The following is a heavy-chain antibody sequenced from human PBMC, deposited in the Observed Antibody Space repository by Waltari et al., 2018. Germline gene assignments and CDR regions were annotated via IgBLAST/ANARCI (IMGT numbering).Heavy chain of an antibody. Sequence: QVQLQESGPGLVKPSETLSLTCTVSGGSISSYYWSWIRQPPGKGLEWIGYIYYSGSTNYNPSLKSRVTISVDTSKNQFSLKLSSVTAADTAVYYCARDLGFWSGYYTDAFDIWGQGTMVTVSS. J-gene: IGHJ3*02. D-gene: IGHD3-3*01. CDR3: ARDLGFWSGYYTDAFDI. CDR2: IYYSGST. V-gene: IGHV4-59*01. CDR1: GGSISSYY.